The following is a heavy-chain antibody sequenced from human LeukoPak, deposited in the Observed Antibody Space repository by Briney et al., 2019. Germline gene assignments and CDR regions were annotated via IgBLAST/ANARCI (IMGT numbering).Heavy chain of an antibody. J-gene: IGHJ6*03. Sequence: SETLSLTCTVSGYSISSGYYWGWIRQPPGKGLEWIGSIYHRGSTYYNPSLRSRVTISVDTAKNQFSPKLSSVTAADTAVYYCARGYCSGGSCYSYYYYNYMDVWGKGTTVTVSS. D-gene: IGHD2-15*01. V-gene: IGHV4-38-2*02. CDR2: IYHRGST. CDR3: ARGYCSGGSCYSYYYYNYMDV. CDR1: GYSISSGYY.